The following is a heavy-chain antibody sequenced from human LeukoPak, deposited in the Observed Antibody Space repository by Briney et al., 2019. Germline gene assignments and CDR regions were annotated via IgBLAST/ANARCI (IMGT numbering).Heavy chain of an antibody. CDR2: MNPNSGNT. D-gene: IGHD3-16*02. CDR3: ARGDWWGFTFGGVITTKNNWFDP. J-gene: IGHJ5*02. CDR1: GYTFTSYD. Sequence: ASVKVSCKASGYTFTSYDINWVRQATGQGLEWMGWMNPNSGNTGYAQKFQGRVTMTRNTSISTAYMELSSLRSEDTAVYYCARGDWWGFTFGGVITTKNNWFDPWGQGTLVTVSS. V-gene: IGHV1-8*01.